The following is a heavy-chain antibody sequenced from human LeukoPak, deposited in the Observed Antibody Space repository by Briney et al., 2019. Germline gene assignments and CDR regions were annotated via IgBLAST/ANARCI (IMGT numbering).Heavy chain of an antibody. CDR1: GFTFSDYY. CDR3: ARDLGPHSSSPNSGAFDI. V-gene: IGHV3-11*04. J-gene: IGHJ3*02. Sequence: GGSLRLSRAAPGFTFSDYYMTWIRQPPGKAPEGFSYITSSATTYYADSVKGRFTISRDNAKTSLYLQMNSLRAEDTAVYYCARDLGPHSSSPNSGAFDIWGQGTMVTVSS. D-gene: IGHD6-6*01. CDR2: ITSSATT.